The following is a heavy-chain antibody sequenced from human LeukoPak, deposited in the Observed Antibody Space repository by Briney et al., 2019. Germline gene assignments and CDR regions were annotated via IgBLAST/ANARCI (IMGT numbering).Heavy chain of an antibody. Sequence: ASVKVSCKASGYTFTGYYMHWVRQAPGQGLEWMGWINPNSGGTNNAQKFQGRVTMTRDTSISTAYMELSRLRSDDTAVYYCARVPLLWFGELLFDIWGQGTMVTVSS. D-gene: IGHD3-10*01. V-gene: IGHV1-2*02. J-gene: IGHJ3*02. CDR2: INPNSGGT. CDR3: ARVPLLWFGELLFDI. CDR1: GYTFTGYY.